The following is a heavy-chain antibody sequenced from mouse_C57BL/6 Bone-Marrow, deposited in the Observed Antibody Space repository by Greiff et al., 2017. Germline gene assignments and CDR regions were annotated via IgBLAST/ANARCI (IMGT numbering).Heavy chain of an antibody. CDR3: AITGGYFDV. Sequence: EVKLMESGPELVKPGASVKISCKVSGYSLTGYYMNWMKQSPETSLELIGELNPSTGGTTYNQKFKAKDTMTVDKSSSTAYMQLKSLKSEDSAVYYCAITGGYFDVWGTGTTVTVSS. V-gene: IGHV1-42*01. CDR1: GYSLTGYY. D-gene: IGHD4-1*01. CDR2: LNPSTGGT. J-gene: IGHJ1*03.